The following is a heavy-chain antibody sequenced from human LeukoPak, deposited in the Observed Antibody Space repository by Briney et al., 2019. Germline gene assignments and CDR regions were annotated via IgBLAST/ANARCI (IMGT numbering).Heavy chain of an antibody. J-gene: IGHJ5*02. V-gene: IGHV4-59*11. Sequence: SETLSLTCTVSGGSISSHYWSWIRQPPGKGLEWIGYIYYSGSTNYNPSLKSRVTISVDTSKNQFSLKLSSVTAADTAVYYCARGHYDFWSGYLNWFDPWGQGTLVTVSS. CDR3: ARGHYDFWSGYLNWFDP. CDR2: IYYSGST. CDR1: GGSISSHY. D-gene: IGHD3-3*01.